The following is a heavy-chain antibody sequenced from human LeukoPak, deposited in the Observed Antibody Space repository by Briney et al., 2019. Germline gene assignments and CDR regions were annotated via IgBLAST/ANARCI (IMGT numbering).Heavy chain of an antibody. CDR3: ARSFSSTYHAGDY. Sequence: GGSLRLSCAASGFTFSSYWMSWVRQAPGKGLQWVANIKQDGGEKYYVDSVKGRFTISRDNARNSLYLQMNSLRADDTAVYYCARSFSSTYHAGDYWGQGTLVTVSS. D-gene: IGHD2-2*01. CDR2: IKQDGGEK. V-gene: IGHV3-7*01. J-gene: IGHJ4*02. CDR1: GFTFSSYW.